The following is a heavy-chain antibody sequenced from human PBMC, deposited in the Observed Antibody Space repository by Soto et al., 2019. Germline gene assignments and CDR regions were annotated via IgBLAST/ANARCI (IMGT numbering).Heavy chain of an antibody. CDR1: GGTFSRHA. D-gene: IGHD3-16*01. CDR3: ARVANYDYVWVDF. J-gene: IGHJ4*02. V-gene: IGHV1-69*01. Sequence: QVQLVQSGAEVRKPGSSVKVSCKASGGTFSRHAISWVRQAPGQGLEWMGGIIPIFGTANHAQKFQGRVTIIADESTSTVYMELRSLRSDDTAVYYCARVANYDYVWVDFWGQGTLVTVSS. CDR2: IIPIFGTA.